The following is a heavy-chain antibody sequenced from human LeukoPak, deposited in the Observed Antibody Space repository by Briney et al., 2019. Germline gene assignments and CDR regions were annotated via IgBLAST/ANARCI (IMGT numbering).Heavy chain of an antibody. J-gene: IGHJ4*02. CDR1: GGSISSSSYY. CDR2: IYYSGST. Sequence: SDTLSLTCTVPGGSISSSSYYWGWIRQPPGKGLEWIGSIYYSGSTYSNPSLKSRDTISADTSKNQFSLKLSSVTAAYTAVYYCASGYYYDSSGHYDYWGQGTLVTVSS. D-gene: IGHD3-22*01. CDR3: ASGYYYDSSGHYDY. V-gene: IGHV4-39*01.